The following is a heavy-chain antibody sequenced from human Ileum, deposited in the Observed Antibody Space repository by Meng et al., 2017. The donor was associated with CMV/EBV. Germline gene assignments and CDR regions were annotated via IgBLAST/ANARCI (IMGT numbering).Heavy chain of an antibody. CDR1: FTFSSYS. CDR2: ISSSSSYI. V-gene: IGHV3-21*01. Sequence: FTFSSYSMNWVRQAPGKGLEWVSSISSSSSYIYYADSVKGRFTISRDNAKNSLYLQMNSLRAEDTAVYYCARDFGSDDFWSGYLGYWGQGTLVTVSS. CDR3: ARDFGSDDFWSGYLGY. J-gene: IGHJ4*02. D-gene: IGHD3-3*01.